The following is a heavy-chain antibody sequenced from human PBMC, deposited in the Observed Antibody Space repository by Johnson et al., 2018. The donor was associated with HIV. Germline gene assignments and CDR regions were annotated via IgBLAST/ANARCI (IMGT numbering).Heavy chain of an antibody. D-gene: IGHD6-19*01. V-gene: IGHV3-30-3*01. CDR1: GFTFSSYA. CDR2: ISYDGSNK. CDR3: ARTTYSSPGAFDI. Sequence: VQLVESGGGVVQPGRSLSLSCAASGFTFSSYAMYWVRQAPGKGLEWVAFISYDGSNKYYADPVKGRFTISRDNSKNTLYLQMNSLRAEDTAVYYCARTTYSSPGAFDIWGQGTMVTVSS. J-gene: IGHJ3*02.